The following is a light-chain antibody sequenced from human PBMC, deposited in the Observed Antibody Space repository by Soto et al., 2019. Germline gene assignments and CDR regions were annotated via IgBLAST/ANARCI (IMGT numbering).Light chain of an antibody. CDR2: GAS. V-gene: IGKV3-20*01. Sequence: EIVLTQSPGTLSLSPGERATLSCRASQSVSSNYLAWYQQKPGQAPRLLIYGASSRATGIPDRFSGSGSGTDFTLTISRLEPEDFAVYYCQHYGSPPETFGQGTKVDIK. CDR1: QSVSSNY. J-gene: IGKJ1*01. CDR3: QHYGSPPET.